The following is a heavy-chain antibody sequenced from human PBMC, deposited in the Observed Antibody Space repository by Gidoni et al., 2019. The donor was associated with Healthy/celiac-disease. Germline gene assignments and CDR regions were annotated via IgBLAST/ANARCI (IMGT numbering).Heavy chain of an antibody. J-gene: IGHJ4*02. Sequence: EVQLVESGGGLVQSGRSLRLSCTASGFTFGAYAMSWFRQAPGKGLGWVGFIRSKAYGGTTEYAASVKGRFTISRDDSKSIAYLQMNSLKTEDTAVYYCTRGDYDSTYWGQGTLVTVSS. V-gene: IGHV3-49*03. D-gene: IGHD3-22*01. CDR2: IRSKAYGGTT. CDR3: TRGDYDSTY. CDR1: GFTFGAYA.